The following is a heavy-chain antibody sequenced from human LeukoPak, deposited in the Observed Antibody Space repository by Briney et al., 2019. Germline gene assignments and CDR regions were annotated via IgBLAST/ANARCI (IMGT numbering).Heavy chain of an antibody. CDR3: ARNILTAGYDAFDI. J-gene: IGHJ3*02. V-gene: IGHV4-59*01. Sequence: SETLSLTCTVSGGSISSYYWSWIRQPPAKGLEWIGYIYYSGSTNYNPSLKSRVTISVDTSKNQFSLKLSSVTAADTAVYNCARNILTAGYDAFDIWGQGTMVTVSS. CDR1: GGSISSYY. CDR2: IYYSGST. D-gene: IGHD3-9*01.